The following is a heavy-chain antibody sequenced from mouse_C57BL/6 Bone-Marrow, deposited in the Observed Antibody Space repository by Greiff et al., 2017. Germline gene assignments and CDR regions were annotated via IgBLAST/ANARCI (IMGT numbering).Heavy chain of an antibody. CDR1: GFSLTSYG. Sequence: QVQLQQSGPGLVQPSQSLSITCTVSGFSLTSYGVHWVRQSPGKGLEWLGVIWRGGSTDYNAAFMSRLSITKDNSKSQVFFKMNSLQADDTAIYYCAKPFDYGGTWFAYWGQGTLVTVSA. V-gene: IGHV2-5*01. D-gene: IGHD2-4*01. CDR3: AKPFDYGGTWFAY. J-gene: IGHJ3*01. CDR2: IWRGGST.